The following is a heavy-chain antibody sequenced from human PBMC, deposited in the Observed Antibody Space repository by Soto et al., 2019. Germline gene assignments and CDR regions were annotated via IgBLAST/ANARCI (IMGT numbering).Heavy chain of an antibody. J-gene: IGHJ5*01. V-gene: IGHV3-21*01. CDR1: GFTLSSFS. CDR2: VTTGNDYI. CDR3: ARDSYSSLFDS. D-gene: IGHD6-19*01. Sequence: GGSLRLSCVASGFTLSSFSMSWVRQTPGKGPEWVSSVTTGNDYISYADSVKGRFTISRDNAKNSLFLQMNSLRAEDTALYFCARDSYSSLFDSWGQGTLVTV.